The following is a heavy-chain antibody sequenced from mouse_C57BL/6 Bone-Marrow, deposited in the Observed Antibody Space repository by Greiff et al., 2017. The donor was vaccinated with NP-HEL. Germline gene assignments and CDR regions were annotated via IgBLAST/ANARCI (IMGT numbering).Heavy chain of an antibody. D-gene: IGHD2-3*01. J-gene: IGHJ3*01. V-gene: IGHV1-5*01. CDR3: TRSCWLLPPWFAD. CDR2: IYPGNSDT. Sequence: VQLQQSGTVLARPGASVKMSCKTSGYTFTSYWMHWVKQRPGQGLEWIGAIYPGNSDTSYNQKFKGKATLTAVTSASTAYMELSSLTNEDSAVYYCTRSCWLLPPWFADWGQVTLVTVSA. CDR1: GYTFTSYW.